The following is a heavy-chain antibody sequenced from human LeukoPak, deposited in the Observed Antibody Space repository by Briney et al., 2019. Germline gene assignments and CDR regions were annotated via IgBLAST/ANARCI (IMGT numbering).Heavy chain of an antibody. CDR2: INHSGST. J-gene: IGHJ5*02. CDR3: ARGLGSGWYLNWFDP. CDR1: GGSFSDYY. V-gene: IGHV4-34*01. Sequence: SETLSLTCAVYGGSFSDYYWSWIRQPPGKGLEWIGKINHSGSTNYNPSLKSRVTISVDTSKNQFSLKLSSVTAADTAVYYCARGLGSGWYLNWFDPWGQGTLVTVSS. D-gene: IGHD6-19*01.